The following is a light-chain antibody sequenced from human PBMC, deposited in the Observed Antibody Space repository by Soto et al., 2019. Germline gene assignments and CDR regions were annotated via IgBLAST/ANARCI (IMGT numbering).Light chain of an antibody. CDR1: SSDIGAGYH. J-gene: IGLJ3*02. Sequence: QSVLTQPPSVCGAPGQRVTISCTRSSSDIGAGYHVHWYQQLPGTAPKLLIYGNNNRPSGVPDRFSGSKSGTSASLAITGLQAKDEADYYCQSYDSSLSGSVFGGGTKVTVL. V-gene: IGLV1-40*01. CDR3: QSYDSSLSGSV. CDR2: GNN.